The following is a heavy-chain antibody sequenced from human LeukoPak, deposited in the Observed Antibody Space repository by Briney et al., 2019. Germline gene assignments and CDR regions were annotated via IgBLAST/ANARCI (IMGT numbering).Heavy chain of an antibody. CDR3: ANIAAAADY. J-gene: IGHJ4*02. D-gene: IGHD6-13*01. CDR1: RFTFTNYA. CDR2: ISGSGGSP. V-gene: IGHV3-23*01. Sequence: GGSLRLSCAASRFTFTNYAMNWVRQAPGKGLEWVSAISGSGGSPYYADSVKGRFIISRDNSKNTLYLQMNGLRVEDTAVYYCANIAAAADYWGQGTLVTVSS.